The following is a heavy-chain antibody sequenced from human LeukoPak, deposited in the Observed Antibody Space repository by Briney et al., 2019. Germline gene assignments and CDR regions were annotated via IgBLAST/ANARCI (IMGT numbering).Heavy chain of an antibody. CDR1: GYTFTSYG. D-gene: IGHD6-6*01. Sequence: ASVKVSCKASGYTFTSYGISWVRQAPGQGLEWMGWISAYNGNTNYAQKFQGRVTITADESTSTAYMELSSLRSEDTAVYYCAGRGNEYSSSSEDYWGQGTLVTVSS. CDR2: ISAYNGNT. CDR3: AGRGNEYSSSSEDY. J-gene: IGHJ4*02. V-gene: IGHV1-18*01.